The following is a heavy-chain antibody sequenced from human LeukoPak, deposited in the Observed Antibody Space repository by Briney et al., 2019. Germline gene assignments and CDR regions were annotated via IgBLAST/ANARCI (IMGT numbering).Heavy chain of an antibody. CDR3: ASGAYSSSSEIDY. CDR2: IYTSGST. CDR1: GGSISSGSYY. Sequence: SETLSLTCTVSGGSISSGSYYWSWIRQPAGKGLEWIGRIYTSGSTNYNPSLKSRVTISVDTSKNQFSLKLSSVTAADTAVYYCASGAYSSSSEIDYWGQGTLVTVSS. J-gene: IGHJ4*02. V-gene: IGHV4-61*02. D-gene: IGHD6-6*01.